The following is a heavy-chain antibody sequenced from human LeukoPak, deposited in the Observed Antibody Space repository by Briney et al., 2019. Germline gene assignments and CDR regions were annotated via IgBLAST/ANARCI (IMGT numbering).Heavy chain of an antibody. V-gene: IGHV4-30-4*01. J-gene: IGHJ4*02. D-gene: IGHD6-13*01. CDR2: IYYSGST. Sequence: SSETLSLTCTVSGGSISSGDYYWNWIRQPPGKGLEWIGYIYYSGSTHYSPSLKSLVNMSVDTSKNQFSLKLSSVTAEDTAVYYCARDYRVAAARSLDCWGQGTLVTVSS. CDR3: ARDYRVAAARSLDC. CDR1: GGSISSGDYY.